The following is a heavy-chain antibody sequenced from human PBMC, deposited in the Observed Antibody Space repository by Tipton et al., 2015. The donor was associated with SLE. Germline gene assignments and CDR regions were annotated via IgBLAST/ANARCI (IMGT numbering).Heavy chain of an antibody. CDR2: MYFSGNT. V-gene: IGHV4-39*07. D-gene: IGHD3-10*01. J-gene: IGHJ4*02. CDR1: GGSISEGTYS. CDR3: AGGFYYGSGTFSDFEY. Sequence: TLSLTCTVSGGSISEGTYSWDWIRQAPGKGLEWIGSMYFSGNTYYNPSLKSPVTLSIDTSKNQFSLKMRSVTAADTAVYYCAGGFYYGSGTFSDFEYWGQGTLATVSS.